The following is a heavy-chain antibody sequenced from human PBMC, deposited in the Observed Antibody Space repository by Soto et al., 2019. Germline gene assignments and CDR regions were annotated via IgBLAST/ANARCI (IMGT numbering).Heavy chain of an antibody. V-gene: IGHV4-4*02. CDR2: IYHSGST. D-gene: IGHD3-10*01. CDR1: GGSISSSNW. Sequence: QVQLQESGPGLVKPSGTLSLTCAVSGGSISSSNWWSWVRQPPGKGLEWIGEIYHSGSTNYNPALKSRVTISVDKSKNQFSLKLSSVTAADTAVYYCATTYYYGSGSYYFGYWGQGTLVTVSS. J-gene: IGHJ4*02. CDR3: ATTYYYGSGSYYFGY.